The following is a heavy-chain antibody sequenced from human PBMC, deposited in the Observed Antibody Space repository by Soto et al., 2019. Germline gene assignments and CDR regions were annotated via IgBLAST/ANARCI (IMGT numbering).Heavy chain of an antibody. CDR1: GFTFTSSA. V-gene: IGHV1-58*01. D-gene: IGHD3-3*01. Sequence: QMQLVQSGPEVKKPGTSVKVSCKASGFTFTSSAVQWVRQARGQRLEWIGWIVVGSGNTNYAQKFQERVTITSDMSTSTAYMELSSLRSEDTAVYYCAAEGTIFGDPKYGMDVWGQGTTVTVSS. J-gene: IGHJ6*02. CDR3: AAEGTIFGDPKYGMDV. CDR2: IVVGSGNT.